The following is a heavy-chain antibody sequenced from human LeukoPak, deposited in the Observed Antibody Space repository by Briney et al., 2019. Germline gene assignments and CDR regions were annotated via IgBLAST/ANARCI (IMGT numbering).Heavy chain of an antibody. CDR2: TYYRSKWYI. Sequence: SQTLSLTCVIYGDSVSTNSAAWNWIRKSPSRGLEWLGRTYYRSKWYIDYAVSVRSRISITTDTSKNQFSLHLTSVTPDDTAIYYCAREWEAAVDSFSVSFDYWGQGSPVTVSS. CDR1: GDSVSTNSAA. V-gene: IGHV6-1*01. CDR3: AREWEAAVDSFSVSFDY. D-gene: IGHD1-26*01. J-gene: IGHJ4*02.